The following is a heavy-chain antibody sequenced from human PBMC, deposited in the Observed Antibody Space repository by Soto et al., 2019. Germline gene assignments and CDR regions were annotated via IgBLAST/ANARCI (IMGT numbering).Heavy chain of an antibody. CDR1: GFTVSSNY. CDR2: IYSGGST. V-gene: IGHV3-53*04. Sequence: EVQLVESGGGLVQPGGSLRLSCAASGFTVSSNYMSWVRQAPGKGLEWVSVIYSGGSTYYADSVKGRFTISRHNSKNTLYLQMNSLRAEDTAVYYCAGATGDYTPEFDYWGQGTLVTVSS. CDR3: AGATGDYTPEFDY. D-gene: IGHD4-17*01. J-gene: IGHJ4*02.